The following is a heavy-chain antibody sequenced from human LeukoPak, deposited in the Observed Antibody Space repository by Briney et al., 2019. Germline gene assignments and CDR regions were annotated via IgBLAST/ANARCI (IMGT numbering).Heavy chain of an antibody. D-gene: IGHD2-15*01. J-gene: IGHJ5*02. V-gene: IGHV4-39*07. CDR3: ARDLHGYCSGGSCYSGGWFDP. CDR2: IYYSGSA. Sequence: PSETLSLTCSVSGGSISSSSYYWGWIRQPPGKGLEWIGSIYYSGSAYYNPSLKSRVTISVDTSKNQFSLKLSSVTAADTAVYYCARDLHGYCSGGSCYSGGWFDPWGQGTLVTVSS. CDR1: GGSISSSSYY.